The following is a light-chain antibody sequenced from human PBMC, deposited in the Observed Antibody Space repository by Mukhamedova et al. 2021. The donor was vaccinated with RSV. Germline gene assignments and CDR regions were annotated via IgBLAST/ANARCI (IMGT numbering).Light chain of an antibody. CDR2: DVS. Sequence: ISCTGTSSDVGGYNYVSWYQQHPGKAPKLMIYDVSNRPSGVSNRFSGSKSGNTASLTISGLQAEDEAAYYCSSYTSSSTLGVFGT. J-gene: IGLJ1*01. CDR3: SSYTSSSTLGV. V-gene: IGLV2-14*04. CDR1: SSDVGGYNY.